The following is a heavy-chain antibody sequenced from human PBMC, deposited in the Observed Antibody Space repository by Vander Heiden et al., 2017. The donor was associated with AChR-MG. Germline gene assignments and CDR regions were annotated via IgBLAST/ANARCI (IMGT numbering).Heavy chain of an antibody. Sequence: VPLFESGVGLVQPGGSLRLSCAASAFPFSRYAMSWVRQAPGKGLEWVSAISGSGGSTYYADSVKGRFTISRDNSKNTLYLQMNSLRAEDTAVYYCAKDSTYYDFWSGPSHYWGQGTLVTVSS. V-gene: IGHV3-23*01. CDR2: ISGSGGST. D-gene: IGHD3-3*01. CDR3: AKDSTYYDFWSGPSHY. J-gene: IGHJ4*02. CDR1: AFPFSRYA.